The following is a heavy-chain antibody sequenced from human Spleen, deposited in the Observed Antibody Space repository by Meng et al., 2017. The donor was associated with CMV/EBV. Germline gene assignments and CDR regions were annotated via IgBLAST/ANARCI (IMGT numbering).Heavy chain of an antibody. V-gene: IGHV3-9*01. CDR2: ISGNSGFI. CDR1: GFTFDDFA. CDR3: VKGGGEKVTFDAMDV. J-gene: IGHJ6*02. Sequence: GGSLRLSCAASGFTFDDFAMHWVRQSPGEGLEWVSGISGNSGFIGYADSVKGRFTISRDNARKSLSLEINPLRVEDTALYYCVKGGGEKVTFDAMDVWGQGTTVTSP. D-gene: IGHD2-21*02.